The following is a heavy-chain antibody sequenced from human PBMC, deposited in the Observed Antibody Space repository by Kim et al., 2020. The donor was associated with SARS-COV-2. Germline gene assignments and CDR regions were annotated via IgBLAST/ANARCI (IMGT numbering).Heavy chain of an antibody. CDR2: IGTAGDP. V-gene: IGHV3-13*05. D-gene: IGHD6-13*01. J-gene: IGHJ5*02. CDR3: SRGLAAPNSRGWWFGP. CDR1: GFTFSSYD. Sequence: GGSLRLSCAASGFTFSSYDMHWVRQATGKGLEWVSPIGTAGDPYYPAALKNRFTISREHDTNSLYLQMNSLRAGDTAVYYCSRGLAAPNSRGWWFGPWGPGTPVSVSS.